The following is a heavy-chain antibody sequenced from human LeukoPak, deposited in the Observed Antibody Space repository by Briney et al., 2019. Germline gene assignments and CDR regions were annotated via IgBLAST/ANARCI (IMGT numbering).Heavy chain of an antibody. CDR1: GYTFTSYG. Sequence: SVKVSCKASGYTFTSYGISWVRQAPGQGLEWMGWISAYNGNTNYAQKLQGRVTMTTDTSTSTAYMELRSLRSDDTAAYYCAREGADSSGYYHRYDYWGQGTLVTVSS. CDR2: ISAYNGNT. J-gene: IGHJ4*02. V-gene: IGHV1-18*01. CDR3: AREGADSSGYYHRYDY. D-gene: IGHD3-22*01.